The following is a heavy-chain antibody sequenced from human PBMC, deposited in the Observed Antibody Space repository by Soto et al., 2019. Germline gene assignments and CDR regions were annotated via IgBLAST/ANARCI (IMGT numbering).Heavy chain of an antibody. CDR2: IKSKTDGGTT. D-gene: IGHD3-16*01. Sequence: GGSLRLSCAASGFTFSNAWMSWVRQAPGKGLEWVGRIKSKTDGGTTDYAAPVKGRFTISRDDSKNTLYLQMNSLKTEDTAVYYCTDGGGAAPRYFDYWGQGTLVTVSS. CDR3: TDGGGAAPRYFDY. V-gene: IGHV3-15*01. J-gene: IGHJ4*02. CDR1: GFTFSNAW.